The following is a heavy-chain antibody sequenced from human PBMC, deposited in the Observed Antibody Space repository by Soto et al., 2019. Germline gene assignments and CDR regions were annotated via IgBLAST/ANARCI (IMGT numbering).Heavy chain of an antibody. D-gene: IGHD1-20*01. CDR2: TYTGGST. CDR3: ARDPPITSDYAMDV. Sequence: EVQLVETGGDLIQSGGTLRLSCAASGFALSSCYMMWVRQAPGKGLEWVSVTYTGGSTHYADSVKGRFTISRDDSTNPLYLQMNSLRAEDTAVYYCARDPPITSDYAMDVWGQGTTVIVSS. V-gene: IGHV3-53*02. J-gene: IGHJ6*02. CDR1: GFALSSCY.